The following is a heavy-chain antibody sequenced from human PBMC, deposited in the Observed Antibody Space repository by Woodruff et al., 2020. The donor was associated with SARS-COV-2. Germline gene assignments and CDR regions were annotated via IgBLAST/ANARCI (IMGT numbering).Heavy chain of an antibody. Sequence: VLEWVGRIKSKTDGGTTDYAAPVKGRFTISRDDSKNTLYLQMNSLKTEDTAVYYCTTLPGFYDSSGYYYFNEDYYYMDVWGKGT. V-gene: IGHV3-15*07. CDR2: IKSKTDGGTT. D-gene: IGHD3-22*01. CDR3: TTLPGFYDSSGYYYFNEDYYYMDV. J-gene: IGHJ6*03.